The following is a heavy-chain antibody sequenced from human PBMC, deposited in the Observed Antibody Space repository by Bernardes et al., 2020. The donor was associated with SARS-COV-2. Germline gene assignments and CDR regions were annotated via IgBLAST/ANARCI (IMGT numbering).Heavy chain of an antibody. V-gene: IGHV3-13*01. D-gene: IGHD3-22*01. J-gene: IGHJ2*01. CDR2: IGTAGDT. Sequence: SLIRSCAASGFTFSSYDMHWVRQATGQGLEWVSAIGTAGDTYYPGSVKGRFTISRENAKNSLYLQMNSLRAGDTAVYYCARDPGYDSSGWYFDLWGRGTLVTVSS. CDR3: ARDPGYDSSGWYFDL. CDR1: GFTFSSYD.